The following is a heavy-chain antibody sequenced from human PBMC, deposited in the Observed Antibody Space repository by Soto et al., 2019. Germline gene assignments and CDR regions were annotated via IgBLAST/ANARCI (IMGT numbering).Heavy chain of an antibody. D-gene: IGHD2-15*01. CDR1: GFIFSEST. Sequence: GSLRLSCSASGFIFSESTIYWVRQVPGKGLEAISAVSTSGRSTYYADSGKDRFTISRDNSKNTLFLQMGSLRPEDTAIYYCVKQAHGLDGVAFDYWGQGTQVTVSS. J-gene: IGHJ4*02. V-gene: IGHV3-64D*06. CDR3: VKQAHGLDGVAFDY. CDR2: VSTSGRST.